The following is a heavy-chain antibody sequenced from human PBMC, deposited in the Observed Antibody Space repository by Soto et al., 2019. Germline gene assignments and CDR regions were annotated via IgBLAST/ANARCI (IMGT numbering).Heavy chain of an antibody. CDR3: ANLYYDILTGYYYNWFDP. V-gene: IGHV1-24*01. Sequence: ASVKVSCKVSGYTLTELSMHWVRQAPGKGLEWMGGFDPEDGETIYAQKFQGRVTMTEDTSTDTAYMELSSLRSEDTAVYYCANLYYDILTGYYYNWFDPWGQGTLVTSPQ. J-gene: IGHJ5*02. CDR2: FDPEDGET. D-gene: IGHD3-9*01. CDR1: GYTLTELS.